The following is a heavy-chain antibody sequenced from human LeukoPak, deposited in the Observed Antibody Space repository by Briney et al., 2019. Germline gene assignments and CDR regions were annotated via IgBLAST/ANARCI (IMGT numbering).Heavy chain of an antibody. Sequence: GGSLRLSCTASGFTFSDYWMTWVRQAPGKGLEWVANIKQDGSEKYYVDSVKGRFTISRDNAKSSLYLQMNSLRAEDTAVYYCARDYRSSSGRSIDYWGQGTLVTVSS. CDR3: ARDYRSSSGRSIDY. J-gene: IGHJ4*02. CDR2: IKQDGSEK. CDR1: GFTFSDYW. V-gene: IGHV3-7*01. D-gene: IGHD6-6*01.